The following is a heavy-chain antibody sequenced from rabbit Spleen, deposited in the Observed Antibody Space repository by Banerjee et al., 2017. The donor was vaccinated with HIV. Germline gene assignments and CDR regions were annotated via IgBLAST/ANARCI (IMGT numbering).Heavy chain of an antibody. D-gene: IGHD8-1*01. CDR1: GLDFSGDSY. Sequence: QQQLKETGGGLVQSGGSLTLTCKASGLDFSGDSYDSYMCWVRQAPGKGPEWIACIGAGISYTIYYATWAKGRFTISKTSSTTVTLQMTSLTAADTATYFCARDSGTSFSSYGMDLWGPGTLVTVS. J-gene: IGHJ6*01. CDR2: IGAGISYTI. V-gene: IGHV1S45*01. CDR3: ARDSGTSFSSYGMDL.